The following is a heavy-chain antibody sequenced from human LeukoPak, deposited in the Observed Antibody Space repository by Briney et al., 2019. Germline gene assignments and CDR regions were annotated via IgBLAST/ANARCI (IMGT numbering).Heavy chain of an antibody. V-gene: IGHV3-9*01. D-gene: IGHD6-19*01. CDR1: GFIFDDYA. CDR2: ISWNGAII. CDR3: AKDMSWLVFDY. Sequence: SLRLSCAASGFIFDDYAVHWVRQAPGKGLEWVSGISWNGAIIGYADSVKGRFAISRDNAKNSLYLQMSSLRPDDTALYYCAKDMSWLVFDYWGQGTLVTVSS. J-gene: IGHJ4*02.